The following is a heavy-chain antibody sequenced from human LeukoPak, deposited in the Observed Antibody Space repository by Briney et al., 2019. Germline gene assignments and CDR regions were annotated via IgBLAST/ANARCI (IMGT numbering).Heavy chain of an antibody. CDR1: GFTFSSYG. Sequence: PGRSLRLSCAASGFTFSSYGMHWVRQAPGKGLEWVAVISYDGSNKYYADSVKGRFTISRDNSKNTLYLQMNSLRAEDTAVYYCAKSLIAVAPLAADYWGQGTLVTVSS. CDR3: AKSLIAVAPLAADY. V-gene: IGHV3-30*18. J-gene: IGHJ4*02. D-gene: IGHD6-19*01. CDR2: ISYDGSNK.